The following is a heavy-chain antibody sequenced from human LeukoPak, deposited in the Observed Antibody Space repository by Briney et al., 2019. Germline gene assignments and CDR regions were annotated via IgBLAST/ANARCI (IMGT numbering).Heavy chain of an antibody. CDR1: GYTFTSYG. CDR2: ISAYNGNT. Sequence: GASVMVSCKASGYTFTSYGISWVRQAPGQGLEWMGWISAYNGNTNYAQKLQGRVTMTTDTSTSTAYMELRSLRSDDTAVYYCARVPDSSGYYYFDYWGQGTLVTVSS. J-gene: IGHJ4*02. D-gene: IGHD3-22*01. CDR3: ARVPDSSGYYYFDY. V-gene: IGHV1-18*01.